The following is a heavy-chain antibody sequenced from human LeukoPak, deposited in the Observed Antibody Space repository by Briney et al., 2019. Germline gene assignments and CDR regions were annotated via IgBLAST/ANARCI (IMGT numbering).Heavy chain of an antibody. CDR1: GFTVSSNY. CDR3: ARDRIAVAGSV. Sequence: PGGSLRLSCAASGFTVSSNYMGWVRQAPGKGLEWVSVIYSGGSTYYADSVKGRFTISRDNSKNTLYLQMNSLRAEDMAVYYCARDRIAVAGSVWGQGTLVTVSS. CDR2: IYSGGST. V-gene: IGHV3-66*02. J-gene: IGHJ4*02. D-gene: IGHD6-19*01.